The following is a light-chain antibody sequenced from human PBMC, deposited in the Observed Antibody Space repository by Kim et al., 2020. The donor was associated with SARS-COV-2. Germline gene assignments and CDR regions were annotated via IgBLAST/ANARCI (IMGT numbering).Light chain of an antibody. J-gene: IGKJ1*01. Sequence: AAVGDRVTITCRSSQDIRNDLGWYQHKSGQAPKVLIYGASTLQSGVPSRFSGSGSGTDFTLTISSLQPEDFATYYCLQDYSYPRTFGQGTKVDIK. V-gene: IGKV1-6*02. CDR2: GAS. CDR1: QDIRND. CDR3: LQDYSYPRT.